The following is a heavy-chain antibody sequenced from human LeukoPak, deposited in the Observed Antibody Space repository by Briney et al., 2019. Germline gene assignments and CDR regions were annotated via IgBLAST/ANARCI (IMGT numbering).Heavy chain of an antibody. D-gene: IGHD3-9*01. J-gene: IGHJ4*02. CDR3: ARDRPLYYDILTPRSGDFDY. V-gene: IGHV4-39*07. CDR1: GGSISSSSYY. CDR2: IYYSGST. Sequence: PSETLSLTCTVSGGSISSSSYYWGWIRQPPGKGLEWIGSIYYSGSTYYNPSLKSRVTISVDTSKNQFSLKLSSVTAADTAVYYCARDRPLYYDILTPRSGDFDYWGQGTLVTVSS.